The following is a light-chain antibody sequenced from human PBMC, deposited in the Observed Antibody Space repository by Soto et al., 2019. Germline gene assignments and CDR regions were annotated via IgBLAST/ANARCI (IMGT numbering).Light chain of an antibody. Sequence: EIVLTQSPGTFSLSPGERATLSCRTSQTVSSTYFAWYQQRPGQAPRLLFSDASTRATGILDRFSCSGSGRDFTLTISRLEPEDSAVYYCQQFGTSPITFGQGTRLEMK. J-gene: IGKJ5*01. CDR3: QQFGTSPIT. CDR1: QTVSSTY. V-gene: IGKV3-20*01. CDR2: DAS.